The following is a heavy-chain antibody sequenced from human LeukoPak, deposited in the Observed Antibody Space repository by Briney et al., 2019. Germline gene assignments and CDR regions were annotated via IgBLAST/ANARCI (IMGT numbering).Heavy chain of an antibody. J-gene: IGHJ6*02. D-gene: IGHD3-22*01. CDR2: IYHSGST. CDR1: GGSISSGGYS. Sequence: PSQTLSLTCAVSGGSISSGGYSWSWIRQPPGKGLEWIGYIYHSGSTYYNPSLKSRVTISVDRSKNQFSLKLSSVTAADTAVYYCARDRYDSSGYYPGGYGMDVWGQGTTVTVSS. V-gene: IGHV4-30-2*01. CDR3: ARDRYDSSGYYPGGYGMDV.